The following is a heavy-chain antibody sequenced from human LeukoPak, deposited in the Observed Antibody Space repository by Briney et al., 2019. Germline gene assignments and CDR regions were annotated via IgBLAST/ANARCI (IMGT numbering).Heavy chain of an antibody. Sequence: GGSLRLSCAASGFTSSSYSMNWVRQAPGKGLEWVSSISSSSSYIYYADSVKGRFTISRDNAKNSLYLQMNSLRAEDTAVYYCARGRYSGSYLDYWGQGTLVTVSS. V-gene: IGHV3-21*01. D-gene: IGHD1-26*01. CDR1: GFTSSSYS. CDR2: ISSSSSYI. J-gene: IGHJ4*02. CDR3: ARGRYSGSYLDY.